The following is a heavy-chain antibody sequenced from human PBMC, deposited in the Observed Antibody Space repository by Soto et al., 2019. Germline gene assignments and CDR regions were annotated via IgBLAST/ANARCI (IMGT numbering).Heavy chain of an antibody. CDR3: ARVGGSAMDV. Sequence: PSGTLSLTCTVSGGSITYYYWSWIRQPPGKGLEWIGYIYYSGSTNYNSSLKSRVSISVDTSKNQFSLKLSSVTAADTAVYYCARVGGSAMDVWGQGTTVTVSS. CDR2: IYYSGST. D-gene: IGHD2-15*01. V-gene: IGHV4-59*01. J-gene: IGHJ6*02. CDR1: GGSITYYY.